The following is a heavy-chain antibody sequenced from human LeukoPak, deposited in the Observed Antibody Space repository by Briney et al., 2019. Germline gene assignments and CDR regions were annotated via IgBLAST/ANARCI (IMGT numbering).Heavy chain of an antibody. CDR1: GFTFSNYA. CDR2: ITTGTIA. CDR3: ARDLIAVY. J-gene: IGHJ4*02. D-gene: IGHD6-19*01. V-gene: IGHV3-23*01. Sequence: GGSLRLSCTTSGFTFSNYAFSWVRQAPGEGLDWVSAITTGTIAYYGDSVKGRFTISRDNSKNTLYLQMNSLRAEDTAVYYCARDLIAVYWGQGTLVTVSS.